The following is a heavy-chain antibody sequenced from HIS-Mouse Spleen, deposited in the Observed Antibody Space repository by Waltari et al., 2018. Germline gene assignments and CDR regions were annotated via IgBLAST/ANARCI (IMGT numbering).Heavy chain of an antibody. CDR3: ARGPLGTDAFDI. CDR1: GGSFSCYY. Sequence: QVQLQQWGAGLLKPSETLSLTCAVYGGSFSCYYWSWIRQPPGKGLEWIGEINHSGSTKYMPTLKRRVTISVDTCKIQFSLKLSSVTDADTAVYYCARGPLGTDAFDIWGQGTMVTVSS. D-gene: IGHD1-1*01. J-gene: IGHJ3*02. V-gene: IGHV4-34*01. CDR2: INHSGST.